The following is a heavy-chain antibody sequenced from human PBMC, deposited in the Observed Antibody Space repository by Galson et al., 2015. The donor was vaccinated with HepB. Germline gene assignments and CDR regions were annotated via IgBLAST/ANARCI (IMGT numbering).Heavy chain of an antibody. CDR1: GGTFSSYA. Sequence: VKVSCKASGGTFSSYAISWVRQAPGQGLEWMGGIIPIFGTANYAQKSQGRVTITADESTSTAYMELSSLRSEDTAVYYCARVPGCSGGSCYPNWFDPWGQGTLVTVSS. D-gene: IGHD2-15*01. CDR2: IIPIFGTA. J-gene: IGHJ5*02. V-gene: IGHV1-69*13. CDR3: ARVPGCSGGSCYPNWFDP.